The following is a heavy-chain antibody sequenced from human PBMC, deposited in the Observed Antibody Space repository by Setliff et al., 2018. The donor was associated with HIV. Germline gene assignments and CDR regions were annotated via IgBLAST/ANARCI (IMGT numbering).Heavy chain of an antibody. CDR2: MNPNSGVT. V-gene: IGHV1-8*02. CDR3: ARGVNFDY. Sequence: ASVKVSCKPSGHTFSNSDIHWVRRATGQGLEWMGWMNPNSGVTGYALKFHDRVTMTRDTSISTAYMELSSLTSEDTAIYYCARGVNFDYWGQGTQVTVSS. CDR1: GHTFSNSD. J-gene: IGHJ4*02.